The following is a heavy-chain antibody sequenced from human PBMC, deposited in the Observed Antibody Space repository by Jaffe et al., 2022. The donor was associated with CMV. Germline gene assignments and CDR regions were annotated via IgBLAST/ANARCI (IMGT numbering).Heavy chain of an antibody. V-gene: IGHV3-49*05. Sequence: EVQLVESGGGLVKPGRSLRLSCTASGFTFGDYAMSWFRQAPGKGLEWVGFIRSKAYGGTTEYAASVKGRFTISRDDSKSIAYLQMNSLKTEDTAVYYCTRLLWFGELWEQPDYWGQGTLVTVSS. D-gene: IGHD3-10*01. J-gene: IGHJ4*02. CDR2: IRSKAYGGTT. CDR1: GFTFGDYA. CDR3: TRLLWFGELWEQPDY.